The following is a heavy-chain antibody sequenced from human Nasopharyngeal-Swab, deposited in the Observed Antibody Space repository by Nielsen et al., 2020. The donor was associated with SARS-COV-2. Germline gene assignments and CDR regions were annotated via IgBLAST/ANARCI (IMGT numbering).Heavy chain of an antibody. CDR2: ISAYNGNT. CDR3: ARAEVDDDAFDI. CDR1: GYTFTSYG. Sequence: ASVKVSCKASGYTFTSYGISWVRQAPEQGLEWMGWISAYNGNTNYAQKLQGRVTMTTDTSTSTAYMELRSLRSDDTAVYYCARAEVDDDAFDIWGQGTMVTVSS. V-gene: IGHV1-18*04. J-gene: IGHJ3*02. D-gene: IGHD2-15*01.